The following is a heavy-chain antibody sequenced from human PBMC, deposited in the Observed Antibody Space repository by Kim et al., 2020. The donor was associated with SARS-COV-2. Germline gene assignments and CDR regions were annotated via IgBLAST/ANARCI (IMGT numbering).Heavy chain of an antibody. D-gene: IGHD3-10*01. CDR3: TRDWIVRGAFYGMDV. CDR1: GFTFGDYA. Sequence: GGSLRLSCTASGFTFGDYAMSWFRQAPGKGLEWVGFIRSKAYGGTTEYAASVKGRFTISRDDSKSIAYLQMNSLKTEDTAVYYCTRDWIVRGAFYGMDVWGQGTTVTVSS. CDR2: IRSKAYGGTT. V-gene: IGHV3-49*03. J-gene: IGHJ6*02.